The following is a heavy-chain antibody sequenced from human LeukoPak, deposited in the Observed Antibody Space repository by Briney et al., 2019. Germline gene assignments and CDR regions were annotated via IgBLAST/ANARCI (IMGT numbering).Heavy chain of an antibody. D-gene: IGHD1-7*01. CDR2: INSDGSST. V-gene: IGHV3-74*01. CDR3: ARDRTTLGY. Sequence: PGGSLRLSCAASGFTFSSYWMHWVRQVPEKGLVWVSRINSDGSSTSYADSVKGRFTLSRDNAKNTLYLQMNSLRADDTAVYYCARDRTTLGYWGQGTLVTVSS. J-gene: IGHJ4*02. CDR1: GFTFSSYW.